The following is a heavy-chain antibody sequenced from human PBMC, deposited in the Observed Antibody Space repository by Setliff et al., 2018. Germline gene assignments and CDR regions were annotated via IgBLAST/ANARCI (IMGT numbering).Heavy chain of an antibody. D-gene: IGHD3-22*01. J-gene: IGHJ4*02. CDR3: ARIGWGYDSSGYYYLGDDY. CDR1: GFSLSNARMG. V-gene: IGHV2-26*01. Sequence: SGPTLVNPPETLTLTCTVSGFSLSNARMGVSWIRQPPGKALEWLAHIFSNDEKSYSTSLKSRLTISKDTSKSQVVLTMTNMDPEDTATYYCARIGWGYDSSGYYYLGDDYWGQGTLVTVSS. CDR2: IFSNDEK.